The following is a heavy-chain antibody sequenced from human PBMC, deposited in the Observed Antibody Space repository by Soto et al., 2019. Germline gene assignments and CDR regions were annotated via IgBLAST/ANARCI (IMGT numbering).Heavy chain of an antibody. D-gene: IGHD3-22*01. CDR3: ARDRRPYYYDSSGYYPSWYFDY. V-gene: IGHV3-21*01. CDR2: ISSSSSYI. CDR1: GFTFSSYS. J-gene: IGHJ4*02. Sequence: GGSLRLSCAASGFTFSSYSMNWIRQAPGKGLEWVSSISSSSSYIYYADSVKGRFTISRDNAKNSLYLQMNSLRAEDTAVYYCARDRRPYYYDSSGYYPSWYFDYWGQGTLVTVSS.